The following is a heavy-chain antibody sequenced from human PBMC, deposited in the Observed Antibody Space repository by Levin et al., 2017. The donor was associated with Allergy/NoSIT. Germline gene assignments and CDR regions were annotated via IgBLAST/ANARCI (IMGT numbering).Heavy chain of an antibody. CDR2: IYYSGST. CDR3: ARDRLSSSWNYFDY. D-gene: IGHD6-13*01. J-gene: IGHJ4*02. CDR1: GGSISSSSYY. V-gene: IGHV4-39*07. Sequence: SQTLSLTCTVSGGSISSSSYYWGWIRQPPGKGLEWIGSIYYSGSTYYNPSLKSRVTISVDTSKNQFSLKLSSVTAADTAVYYCARDRLSSSWNYFDYWGQGTLVTVSS.